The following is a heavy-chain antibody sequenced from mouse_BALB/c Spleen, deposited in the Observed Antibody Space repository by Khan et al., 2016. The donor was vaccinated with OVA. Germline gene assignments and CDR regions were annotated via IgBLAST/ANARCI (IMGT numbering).Heavy chain of an antibody. Sequence: VQLQESGPGLVAPSQSLSITCTVSGFSLTSYGVHWVRQPPGKGLEWLGAIWAGGSTNYNSAIMSRLSISKDNSKSQAFLKMNSLPTDDTAMYYCSRLEDIWGQGTTLTVSS. D-gene: IGHD1-3*01. J-gene: IGHJ2*01. V-gene: IGHV2-9*02. CDR3: SRLEDI. CDR2: IWAGGST. CDR1: GFSLTSYG.